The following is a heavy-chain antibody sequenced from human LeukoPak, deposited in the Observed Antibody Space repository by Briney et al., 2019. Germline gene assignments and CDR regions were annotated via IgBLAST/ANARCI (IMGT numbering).Heavy chain of an antibody. D-gene: IGHD3-3*01. Sequence: GASVKVSCKVSGYTFTDCDINWVRQATGQGLEWMGWMNPKTANTGYAQKFQGRLTMTRDISINTAYMELSSLTSEDTAVYFCVRNYDYWSGYFPYWGQGTLSPSPQ. J-gene: IGHJ4*02. CDR2: MNPKTANT. V-gene: IGHV1-8*01. CDR3: VRNYDYWSGYFPY. CDR1: GYTFTDCD.